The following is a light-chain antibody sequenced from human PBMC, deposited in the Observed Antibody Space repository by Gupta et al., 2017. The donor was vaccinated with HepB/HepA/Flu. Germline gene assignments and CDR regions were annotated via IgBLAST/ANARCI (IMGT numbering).Light chain of an antibody. J-gene: IGKJ4*01. CDR3: QQYYGTPLT. Sequence: DIVMTQSPDSRALSLGERATINCKSSQSVIYSSNNKNYLAWYQQKAGQPPKLLIYWASTRESGVPDRFSGSGSGTDFTLTISSLQAEDVAVYFCQQYYGTPLTFGGGTKVEI. V-gene: IGKV4-1*01. CDR1: QSVIYSSNNKNY. CDR2: WAS.